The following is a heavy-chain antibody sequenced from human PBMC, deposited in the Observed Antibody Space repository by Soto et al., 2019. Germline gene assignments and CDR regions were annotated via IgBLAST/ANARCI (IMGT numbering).Heavy chain of an antibody. CDR2: IFYSGNT. CDR3: ARHAPGGPFDY. CDR1: GGSINSYY. J-gene: IGHJ4*02. V-gene: IGHV4-59*08. Sequence: PSETLSLTCTVSGGSINSYYWSWIRQPPGKGLEWIGYIFYSGNTNYNPSLNSRVTLSVDTSKNQFSLKLTSVIAADTAVYYCARHAPGGPFDYWGQGTLVTVSS.